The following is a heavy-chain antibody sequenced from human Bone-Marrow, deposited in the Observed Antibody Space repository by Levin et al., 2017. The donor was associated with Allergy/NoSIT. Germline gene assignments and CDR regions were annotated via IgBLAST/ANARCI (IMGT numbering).Heavy chain of an antibody. CDR1: GFTFSDYY. D-gene: IGHD3-16*01. J-gene: IGHJ6*02. CDR2: ISSGSITI. Sequence: SCAASGFTFSDYYMSWIRQAPGKGLEWISYISSGSITIYYADSVKGRFTIYRDDAKNSLYLQMNSLRAEDTAVYYCARDYYDNTRGMDVWGQGTTVTVSS. V-gene: IGHV3-11*01. CDR3: ARDYYDNTRGMDV.